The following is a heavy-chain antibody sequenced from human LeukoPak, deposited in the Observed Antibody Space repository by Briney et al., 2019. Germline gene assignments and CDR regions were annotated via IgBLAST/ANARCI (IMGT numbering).Heavy chain of an antibody. CDR2: IYSSGST. J-gene: IGHJ4*02. CDR1: GGSISSSGYY. CDR3: ARAGQQLGHFDY. D-gene: IGHD6-13*01. V-gene: IGHV4-39*07. Sequence: SETLSFTCTVSGGSISSSGYYWGWIRQPPGKGLEWIGSIYSSGSTYYHPSLKSRVTISVDTSKNQFSLMLSSVTAADTAVYYCARAGQQLGHFDYWGQGTLVTVSS.